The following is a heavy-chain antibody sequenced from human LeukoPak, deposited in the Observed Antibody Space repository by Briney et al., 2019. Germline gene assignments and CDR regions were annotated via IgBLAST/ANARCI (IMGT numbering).Heavy chain of an antibody. V-gene: IGHV3-33*06. CDR2: IWSDGSNK. Sequence: PGRSLRLSCATSGFTFSSYGMHWVRQAPGKGLEWVAVIWSDGSNKYYADSVKGRFTISRDNSKNTLYLQLNSLRAEDTAVYYCAKSTVAFYYFDNWGQGTLVTVSS. J-gene: IGHJ4*02. D-gene: IGHD4-23*01. CDR1: GFTFSSYG. CDR3: AKSTVAFYYFDN.